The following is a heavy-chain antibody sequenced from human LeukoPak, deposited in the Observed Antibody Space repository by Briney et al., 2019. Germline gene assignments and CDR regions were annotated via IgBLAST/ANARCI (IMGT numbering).Heavy chain of an antibody. CDR1: GGSISSSSYY. CDR3: ARIRDYGAYPAYYYYGMDV. CDR2: IYYSGST. D-gene: IGHD4-17*01. Sequence: SETLSLTCTVSGGSISSSSYYWGWIRQPPGKGLEWIGSIYYSGSTYYNPSPKSRVTISVDTSKNQFSLKLSSVTAADTAVYYCARIRDYGAYPAYYYYGMDVWGQGTTVTVSS. V-gene: IGHV4-39*07. J-gene: IGHJ6*02.